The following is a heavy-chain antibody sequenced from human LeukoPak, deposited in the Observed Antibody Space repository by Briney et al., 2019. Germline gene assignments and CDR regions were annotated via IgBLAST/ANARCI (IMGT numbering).Heavy chain of an antibody. Sequence: GGSLRLSCAASGFTFSGSAIHWVRQSSGKGLEWVGQIDKKDKGYATATAYAASVKGRFTISRDDSINTAYLQMKSLKTKDTALYYCTRDSGTYNWFDPWGQGTLVTVSS. CDR1: GFTFSGSA. CDR3: TRDSGTYNWFDP. V-gene: IGHV3-73*01. D-gene: IGHD1-26*01. J-gene: IGHJ5*02. CDR2: IDKKDKGYATAT.